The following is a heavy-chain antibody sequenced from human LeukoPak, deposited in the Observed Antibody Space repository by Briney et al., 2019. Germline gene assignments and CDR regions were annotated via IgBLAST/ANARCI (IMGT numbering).Heavy chain of an antibody. V-gene: IGHV4-61*10. D-gene: IGHD4-23*01. J-gene: IGHJ4*02. CDR3: VGEDYGGYRFDY. CDR2: IYYSGST. CDR1: GGSISSGTHY. Sequence: SETLSLTCTVSGGSISSGTHYWSWIRQPAGKGLEWLGYIYYSGSTIYNPSLKSRLTISLDTSKNQFSLRLGSVTAADTAVYYCVGEDYGGYRFDYWGQGTLVTVSS.